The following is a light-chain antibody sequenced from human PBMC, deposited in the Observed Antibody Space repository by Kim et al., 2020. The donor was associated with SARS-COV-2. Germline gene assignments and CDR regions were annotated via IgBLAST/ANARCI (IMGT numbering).Light chain of an antibody. J-gene: IGLJ2*01. V-gene: IGLV3-1*01. CDR3: QACDSSTV. CDR1: KLGDKY. Sequence: SYELTQPPSVSVSPGQTASITCSGDKLGDKYACWYQQKPGQSPVLVIYQDSKRPSGIPERFSGSNSGNTATLTISGTQAMDEADYYCQACDSSTVFG. CDR2: QDS.